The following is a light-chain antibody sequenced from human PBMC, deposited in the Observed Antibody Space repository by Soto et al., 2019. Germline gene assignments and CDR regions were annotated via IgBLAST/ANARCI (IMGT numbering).Light chain of an antibody. CDR3: QQYNNWPLT. CDR1: QSISRN. V-gene: IGKV3-15*01. J-gene: IGKJ1*01. Sequence: EIVMTQSPATLSVSPGERATLSCRASQSISRNLAWYQQKPGQAPRLLIYAASTRATGLPARFSGSGSGTEFTLTISSLQSEDFADYSCQQYNNWPLTFGQGTKVEVK. CDR2: AAS.